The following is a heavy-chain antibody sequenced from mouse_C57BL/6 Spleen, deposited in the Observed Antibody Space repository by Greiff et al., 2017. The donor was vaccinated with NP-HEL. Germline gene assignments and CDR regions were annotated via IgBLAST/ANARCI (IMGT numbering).Heavy chain of an antibody. CDR3: ARQGYYYGSSYEGGGPWFAY. D-gene: IGHD1-1*01. CDR2: IYPGSGNT. Sequence: QVQLKQSGPELVKPGASVKISCKASGYSFTSYYIHWVKQRPGQGLEWIGWIYPGSGNTKYNEKFKGKATLTADTSSSTAYMQLSSLTSEDSAVYYCARQGYYYGSSYEGGGPWFAYWGQGTLVTVSA. CDR1: GYSFTSYY. V-gene: IGHV1-66*01. J-gene: IGHJ3*01.